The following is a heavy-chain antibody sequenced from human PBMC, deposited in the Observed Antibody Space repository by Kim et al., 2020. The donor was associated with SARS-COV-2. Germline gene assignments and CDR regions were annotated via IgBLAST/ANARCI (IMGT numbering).Heavy chain of an antibody. CDR3: ARGRAYFQH. D-gene: IGHD3-10*01. CDR2: MNPNSGNT. Sequence: ASVKVSCKASVYTFTSYDINWVRQATGQGLEWVGWMNPNSGNTGYAQKFQGRVTMTTNTSMNTVYMEVSSLRSEDSAVYYCARGRAYFQHWGQGTLLTVS. CDR1: VYTFTSYD. V-gene: IGHV1-8*01. J-gene: IGHJ1*01.